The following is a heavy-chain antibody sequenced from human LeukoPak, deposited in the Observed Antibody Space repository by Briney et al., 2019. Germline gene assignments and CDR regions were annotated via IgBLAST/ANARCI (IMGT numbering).Heavy chain of an antibody. CDR2: IYYSGST. Sequence: SETLSLTCTVSGGSISSSSYYWGWIRQHPGKGLEWIGSIYYSGSTFYNPYLQSRDYISVDTSKKQFFSKLRTVSVADTAVYYCARRGLWFGELSVRPVGTRKFDPGGQGTLATVPS. D-gene: IGHD3-10*01. CDR1: GGSISSSSYY. J-gene: IGHJ5*02. V-gene: IGHV4-39*07. CDR3: ARRGLWFGELSVRPVGTRKFDP.